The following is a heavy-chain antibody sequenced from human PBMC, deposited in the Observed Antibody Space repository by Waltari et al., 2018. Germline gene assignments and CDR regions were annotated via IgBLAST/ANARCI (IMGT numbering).Heavy chain of an antibody. Sequence: QVQLQESGPGLVKPSETLSLTCAVSGYSISSGYYWSWIRQPPGKGLEWIGEINHSGSTNYNPSLKSRVTISVDTSKNQFSLKLSSVTAADTAVYYCARVGILRPLDAFDIWGQGTMVTVSS. CDR1: GYSISSGYY. J-gene: IGHJ3*02. V-gene: IGHV4-38-2*01. CDR3: ARVGILRPLDAFDI. D-gene: IGHD3-16*02. CDR2: INHSGST.